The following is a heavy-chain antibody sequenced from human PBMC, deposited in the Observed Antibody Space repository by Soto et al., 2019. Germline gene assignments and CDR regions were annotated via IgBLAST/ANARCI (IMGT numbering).Heavy chain of an antibody. CDR2: IIPIFGTA. CDR3: TRGIQLWAPFDY. CDR1: GGTFSSYA. V-gene: IGHV1-69*13. D-gene: IGHD5-18*01. Sequence: ASVKVSCKASGGTFSSYAISWVRQAPGQGLEWMGGIIPIFGTANYAQKFQGRVTITADESTSTAYMELSSLRSEDTAVYYCTRGIQLWAPFDYWGQGTLVTVSS. J-gene: IGHJ4*02.